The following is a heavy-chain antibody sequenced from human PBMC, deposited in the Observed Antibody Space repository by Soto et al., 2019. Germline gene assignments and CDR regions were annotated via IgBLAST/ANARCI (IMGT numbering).Heavy chain of an antibody. J-gene: IGHJ2*01. CDR3: ARHVAMYYDILTGYQNWYFDL. CDR1: GGSISSYY. V-gene: IGHV4-59*08. D-gene: IGHD3-9*01. CDR2: IYYSGST. Sequence: QVQLQESGPGLVKPSETLSLTCTVSGGSISSYYWSWIRQPPGKGLEWIGYIYYSGSTNYNPSLKSRVTISVDTSKNQCSLKLSSVTAADTAVYYCARHVAMYYDILTGYQNWYFDLWGRGTLVTVSS.